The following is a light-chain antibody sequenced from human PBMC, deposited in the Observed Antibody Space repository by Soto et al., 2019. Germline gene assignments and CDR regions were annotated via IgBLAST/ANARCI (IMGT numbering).Light chain of an antibody. Sequence: NFMLTQPHSVSESPGKTVTISCTRSSGSIASNYVQWYQQRPGSAPTTVIYEDNQRPSGVPDRFSGSIDSSSNSASLTISGLKTEDEADYYCQSPRVFGGGTKLTVL. CDR3: QSPRV. CDR1: SGSIASNY. V-gene: IGLV6-57*03. CDR2: EDN. J-gene: IGLJ3*02.